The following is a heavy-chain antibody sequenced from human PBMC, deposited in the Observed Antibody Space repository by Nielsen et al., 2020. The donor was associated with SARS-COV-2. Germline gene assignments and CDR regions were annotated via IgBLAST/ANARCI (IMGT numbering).Heavy chain of an antibody. V-gene: IGHV3-74*01. D-gene: IGHD6-13*01. Sequence: GESLKISCAASGFTFSTYWMHWVRHAPGKGLVWVSRINFDGSSTSYADSVKGRFTISRDNAKNTLYLQMNSLRAEDTAVYYCAKSVFVGSSPGDYWGQGTLVTVSS. CDR2: INFDGSST. CDR1: GFTFSTYW. J-gene: IGHJ4*02. CDR3: AKSVFVGSSPGDY.